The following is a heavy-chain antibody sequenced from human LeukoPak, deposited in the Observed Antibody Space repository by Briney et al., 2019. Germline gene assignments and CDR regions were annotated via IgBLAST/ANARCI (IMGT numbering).Heavy chain of an antibody. V-gene: IGHV3-23*01. D-gene: IGHD6-13*01. J-gene: IGHJ4*02. CDR1: GFTFSDYA. CDR3: AKRGSSWSYFDY. Sequence: GGSLRLSCAASGFTFSDYAMTWVRQAPGKGLQWVSLISDSGGSTYYADSVKGRFTVSRDNSEATLYLQMNSLRADDTAVYFCAKRGSSWSYFDYWGQGTLVTVSS. CDR2: ISDSGGST.